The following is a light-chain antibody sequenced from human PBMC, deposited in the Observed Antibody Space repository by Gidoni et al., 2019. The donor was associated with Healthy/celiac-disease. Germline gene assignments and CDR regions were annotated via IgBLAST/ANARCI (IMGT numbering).Light chain of an antibody. V-gene: IGKV3-11*01. CDR2: DAS. Sequence: GERATLSCRASQSVSSYLAWYQQKPGQAPRLLIYDASNRATGIPARFSGSGSGTDFTLTISSLEPEDFAVYYCQQRSNWPPITFGQGTRLEIK. CDR3: QQRSNWPPIT. J-gene: IGKJ5*01. CDR1: QSVSSY.